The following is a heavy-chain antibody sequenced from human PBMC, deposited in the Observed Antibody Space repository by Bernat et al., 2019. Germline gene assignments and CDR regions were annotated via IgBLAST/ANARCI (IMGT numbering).Heavy chain of an antibody. Sequence: QVQLQESGPGLVKPSETLSLTCTVSGGSISSYYWSWIRQPAGKGLEWIGRIYTSGSTNYNPSLKSRVTMSVDTSKNQFSLKLSSVTAADTAVYYCARDYYDSSGYLPVWYFDLWGRGTLVTVSS. J-gene: IGHJ2*01. CDR3: ARDYYDSSGYLPVWYFDL. CDR1: GGSISSYY. D-gene: IGHD3-22*01. CDR2: IYTSGST. V-gene: IGHV4-4*07.